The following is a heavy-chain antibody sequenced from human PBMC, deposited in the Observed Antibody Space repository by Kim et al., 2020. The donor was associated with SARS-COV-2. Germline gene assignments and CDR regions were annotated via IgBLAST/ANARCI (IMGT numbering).Heavy chain of an antibody. D-gene: IGHD1-26*01. V-gene: IGHV3-23*01. CDR1: GFTFTNYA. Sequence: GGSLRLSCATSGFTFTNYALNWVRQAPGKGLEWVSSISGSGGGIYYADSVKGRFTISRDNAKNTLFLHMDSLTAEDTAVYYCSKDSVLVPHTTCVMDYWG. CDR2: ISGSGGGI. J-gene: IGHJ4*01. CDR3: SKDSVLVPHTTCVMDY.